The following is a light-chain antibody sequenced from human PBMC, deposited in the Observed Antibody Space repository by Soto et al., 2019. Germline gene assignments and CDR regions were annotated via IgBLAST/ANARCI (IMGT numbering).Light chain of an antibody. V-gene: IGKV3-20*01. CDR3: QQYGSSPRT. CDR2: GAS. Sequence: EIVFTQSPVTLSLSPGERATLSCRASQSVSSSYLGWYQQKPGQAPRLLMYGASSRATGIPERFSGSGSGTDFTLTISRLEPEDFAVYYCQQYGSSPRTFGQGTKVDIK. J-gene: IGKJ1*01. CDR1: QSVSSSY.